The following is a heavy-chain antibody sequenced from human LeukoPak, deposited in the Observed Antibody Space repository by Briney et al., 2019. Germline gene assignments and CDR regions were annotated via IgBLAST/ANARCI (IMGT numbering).Heavy chain of an antibody. CDR1: GYTFTGYY. CDR2: INPNSGGT. J-gene: IGHJ6*03. Sequence: GASVKVSCKASGYTFTGYYMHWVRQAPGQGLEWMGWINPNSGGTNYAQKLQGRVTMTTDTSTSTAYMELRSLRSDDTAVYYCARDPYYYYYMDVWGKGTTVTVSS. V-gene: IGHV1-2*02. CDR3: ARDPYYYYYMDV.